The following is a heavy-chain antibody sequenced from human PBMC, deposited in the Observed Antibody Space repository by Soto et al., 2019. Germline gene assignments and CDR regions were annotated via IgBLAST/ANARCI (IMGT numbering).Heavy chain of an antibody. Sequence: SETRSRTCAVSGDSITSGVYSWNWVRQPPGKGLEWIGYIYHSGTTYYNPSLKSRVTISLDTSNNQFSLELNSVTAADTAMYYCARSEGMGVTTFDYWGQGTLVTVSS. CDR3: ARSEGMGVTTFDY. CDR2: IYHSGTT. V-gene: IGHV4-30-2*01. CDR1: GDSITSGVYS. J-gene: IGHJ4*02. D-gene: IGHD3-10*01.